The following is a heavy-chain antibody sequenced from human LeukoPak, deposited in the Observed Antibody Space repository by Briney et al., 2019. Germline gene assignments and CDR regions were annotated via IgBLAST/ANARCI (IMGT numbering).Heavy chain of an antibody. CDR3: ARSFHDSSGYYYGL. CDR2: ISSSGSTI. CDR1: GFTFCDYY. V-gene: IGHV3-11*01. Sequence: GGSLVLSCAASGFTFCDYYMSWIRQAPGKGLEWVSYISSSGSTIYYADSVKGRFTISRDNAKNSLYLQMNSLRAEDTAVYYCARSFHDSSGYYYGLWGQGTLVTVSS. J-gene: IGHJ4*02. D-gene: IGHD3-22*01.